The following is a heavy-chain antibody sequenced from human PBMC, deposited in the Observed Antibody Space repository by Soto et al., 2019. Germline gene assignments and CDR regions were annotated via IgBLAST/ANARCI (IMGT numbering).Heavy chain of an antibody. J-gene: IGHJ4*02. V-gene: IGHV1-69*13. D-gene: IGHD2-2*01. CDR1: GGTFSSYA. CDR3: AASIVLVPAAEFDY. CDR2: ITPIFGTA. Sequence: SVKVSCKASGGTFSSYAISWVRQAPGQGLEWMGGITPIFGTANYAQKFQGRVTITADESTSTAYMELSSLRSEDTAVYYCAASIVLVPAAEFDYWGQGTLVTVSS.